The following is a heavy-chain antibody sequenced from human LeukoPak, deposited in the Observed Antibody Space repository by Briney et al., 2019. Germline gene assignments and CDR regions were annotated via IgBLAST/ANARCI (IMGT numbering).Heavy chain of an antibody. Sequence: SETLSLTCTVSGGSISSYYWSWIRQPPGKGLEWIGYIYYSGSTNYNPSLKRRVTISVDTSKNQFSLKLSSVTAADTAVYYCARALREPRSLRYYFGYWGQGTLVTVSS. CDR3: ARALREPRSLRYYFGY. D-gene: IGHD1-26*01. V-gene: IGHV4-59*01. CDR1: GGSISSYY. CDR2: IYYSGST. J-gene: IGHJ4*02.